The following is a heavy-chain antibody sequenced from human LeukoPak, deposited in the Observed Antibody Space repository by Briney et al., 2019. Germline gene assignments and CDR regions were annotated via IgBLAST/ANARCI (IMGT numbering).Heavy chain of an antibody. D-gene: IGHD5-12*01. V-gene: IGHV3-23*01. CDR1: GFTFSSYA. J-gene: IGHJ6*03. Sequence: GGSLRLSCAASGFTFSSYAMNWVRQAPGKGLEWVSAITGSGGRTYYADSVKGRFTVSRDNSKNTLYLQMKSLRAEDTAVYYCAKGGGYEAQYYYYYLDVWGKGTTVTISS. CDR3: AKGGGYEAQYYYYYLDV. CDR2: ITGSGGRT.